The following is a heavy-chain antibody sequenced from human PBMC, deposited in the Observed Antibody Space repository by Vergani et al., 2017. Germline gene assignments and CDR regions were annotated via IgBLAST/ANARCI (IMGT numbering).Heavy chain of an antibody. CDR1: GFIFSDHY. Sequence: EVQVVESGGGLVQPGGSLRLSCAASGFIFSDHYMNWVRQAPGKGLEWVGRIRNKANDYTTQYAASVKGRFTISRDDSKSYLYLQMNSLQTEETALYYCFKVKASNLIYHHYEIWVRGTLVADSS. V-gene: IGHV3-72*01. CDR3: FKVKASNLIYHHYEI. D-gene: IGHD1-1*01. CDR2: IRNKANDYTT. J-gene: IGHJ3*02.